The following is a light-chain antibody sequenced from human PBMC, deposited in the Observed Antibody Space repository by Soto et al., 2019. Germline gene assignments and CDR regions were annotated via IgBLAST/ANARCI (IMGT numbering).Light chain of an antibody. CDR3: QQYNSYSPT. J-gene: IGKJ1*01. CDR1: QSISTW. V-gene: IGKV1-5*03. CDR2: KAS. Sequence: DTPRSQSPSTLSATIGDRVTIPCRASQSISTWLAWYQQEPGKAPKLLIHKASSLQSGVPSRFSGSGSGTDFTLTISSLHPDDFATYYCQQYNSYSPTFGQGTKVDIK.